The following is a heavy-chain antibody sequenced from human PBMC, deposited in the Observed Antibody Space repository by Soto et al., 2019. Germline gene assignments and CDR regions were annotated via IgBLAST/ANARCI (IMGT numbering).Heavy chain of an antibody. D-gene: IGHD3-16*01. CDR2: ISYDGSLK. J-gene: IGHJ4*02. CDR1: GFTFSSYG. Sequence: VHLVESGGGVVQPGRSLRLSCTASGFTFSSYGMSWVRQAPGKGLEWMTIISYDGSLKYYADSVKGRFTVSRDNSKNTLYLQMNSLRADDTAVYYCAKEIKPVSSLWDFDYWGQGTLVTVSS. V-gene: IGHV3-30*18. CDR3: AKEIKPVSSLWDFDY.